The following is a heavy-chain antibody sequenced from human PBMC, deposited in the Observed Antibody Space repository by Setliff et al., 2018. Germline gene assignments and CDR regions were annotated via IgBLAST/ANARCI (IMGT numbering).Heavy chain of an antibody. Sequence: SETLSLTCAVYGGSFSGYYWSWIRQPPGKGLEWIGEINHSGSTNYNPSVKSRVTMSVDTSKNQFSLKLSSVTAADTAVYYCARVDNFWSGPIDYWGQGTLVTVSS. D-gene: IGHD3-3*01. CDR2: INHSGST. V-gene: IGHV4-34*01. J-gene: IGHJ4*02. CDR1: GGSFSGYY. CDR3: ARVDNFWSGPIDY.